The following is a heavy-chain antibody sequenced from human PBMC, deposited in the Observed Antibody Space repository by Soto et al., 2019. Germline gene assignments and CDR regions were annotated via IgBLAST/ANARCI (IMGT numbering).Heavy chain of an antibody. J-gene: IGHJ4*02. V-gene: IGHV1-69*13. CDR1: GGTFSSYA. Sequence: ASVKVSCKASGGTFSSYAISWVRQAPGQGLEWMGGIIPIFGTANYAQKFQGRVTITADESTSTAYMELSSLRSEDTAVYYCARDGGEDIVVVPAAEYTFDYWGQGTLVTVSS. CDR2: IIPIFGTA. CDR3: ARDGGEDIVVVPAAEYTFDY. D-gene: IGHD2-2*01.